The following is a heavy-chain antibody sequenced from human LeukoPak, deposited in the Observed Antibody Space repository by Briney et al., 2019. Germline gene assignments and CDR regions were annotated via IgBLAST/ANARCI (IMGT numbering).Heavy chain of an antibody. D-gene: IGHD2-2*01. J-gene: IGHJ3*02. CDR1: GFTFSTYS. V-gene: IGHV3-21*01. CDR3: GRISSTYVFDI. Sequence: GGSLRLSCAASGFTFSTYSMNWVRQAPGKGLGWVSSISSNSTYIYYADSVKGRFAISRDNAKNSLYLQMNSLRAEDTAVYYCGRISSTYVFDIWAQGTMVTVSS. CDR2: ISSNSTYI.